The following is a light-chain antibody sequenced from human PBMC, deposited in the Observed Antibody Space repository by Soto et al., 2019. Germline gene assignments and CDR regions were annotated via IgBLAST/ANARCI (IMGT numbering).Light chain of an antibody. Sequence: EIVLTQSPATLSLSPGERATLSCRASQSVTTTYLAWYQQRPGQSPRLLIFATYSRATGIPDRFSGSGSGTDFTLTISRLEPEDFAVYYCQQHNNWPPVTFGQGTKVDIK. CDR2: ATY. CDR3: QQHNNWPPVT. V-gene: IGKV3D-20*02. CDR1: QSVTTTY. J-gene: IGKJ1*01.